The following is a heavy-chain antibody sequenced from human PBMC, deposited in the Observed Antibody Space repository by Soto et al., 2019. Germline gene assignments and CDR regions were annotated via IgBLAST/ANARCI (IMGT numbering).Heavy chain of an antibody. Sequence: GASVKVSCKASGYTFTSXGISWVRQAPGQGLEWMGWISAYNGNTNYAQKLQGRVTMTTDTSTSTAYMELRSLRSDDTAVYYCARWIFGVVIMDYYYYGMDVWGQGTTVTVSS. CDR3: ARWIFGVVIMDYYYYGMDV. CDR2: ISAYNGNT. V-gene: IGHV1-18*01. D-gene: IGHD3-3*01. CDR1: GYTFTSXG. J-gene: IGHJ6*02.